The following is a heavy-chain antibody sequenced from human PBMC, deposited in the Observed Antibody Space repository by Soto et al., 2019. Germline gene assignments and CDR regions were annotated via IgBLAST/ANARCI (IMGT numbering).Heavy chain of an antibody. CDR3: ARDVIAARWFDY. CDR2: IYYSGST. Sequence: SETLSLTCTVSGGSVSSGSYYWSWIRQPPGKGLEWIGYIYYSGSTNYNPSLKSRVTISVDTSKNQFSLKLSSVTAADTAVYYCARDVIAARWFDYRGQGXLVTVSS. V-gene: IGHV4-61*01. D-gene: IGHD6-6*01. J-gene: IGHJ4*02. CDR1: GGSVSSGSYY.